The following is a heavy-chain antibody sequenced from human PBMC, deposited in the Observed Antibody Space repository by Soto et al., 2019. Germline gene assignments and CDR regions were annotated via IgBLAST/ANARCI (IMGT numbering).Heavy chain of an antibody. J-gene: IGHJ6*03. V-gene: IGHV1-8*01. CDR2: MNPNSGDT. Sequence: QVQLVQSGAEVKKPGASVKVSCKASGYTFSSYDINWVRQATGQGLEWMGWMNPNSGDTNYPQKFQGRDTMTRNTYIATADMELSSLRSEDTAVDYCARGLKFTTPLVRGVNPYYYYYMDVWGEGTTVTVSS. CDR3: ARGLKFTTPLVRGVNPYYYYYMDV. CDR1: GYTFSSYD. D-gene: IGHD3-10*01.